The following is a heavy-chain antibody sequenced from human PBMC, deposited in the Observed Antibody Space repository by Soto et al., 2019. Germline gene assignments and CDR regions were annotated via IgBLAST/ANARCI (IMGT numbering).Heavy chain of an antibody. Sequence: QVQLVESGGGVVQPGRSLRLSCAASGFTFSSYGMHWVRQAPGKGLEWVAVIWYDGSNKYYADSVKGRFTISRDNSKNTMYLQMNSLRAEDTAVYYCARDKGGGYCSSTSCYPRGYFDYWGQGTLVTVSS. J-gene: IGHJ4*02. CDR3: ARDKGGGYCSSTSCYPRGYFDY. D-gene: IGHD2-2*01. V-gene: IGHV3-33*01. CDR2: IWYDGSNK. CDR1: GFTFSSYG.